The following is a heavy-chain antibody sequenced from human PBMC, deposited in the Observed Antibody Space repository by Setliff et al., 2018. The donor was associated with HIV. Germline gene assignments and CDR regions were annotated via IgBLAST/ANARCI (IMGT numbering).Heavy chain of an antibody. J-gene: IGHJ6*02. CDR1: GGSISSSSYY. D-gene: IGHD3-10*01. Sequence: SETLSLTCTVSGGSISSSSYYWGWIRQPPGKGLEWIGSIYYSGTTYYNPSLKSRITISVDTSKNQFSLKVNSVTAADTAVYYCASPKERYYYGSGTNVREYYGMDVWGQGTTVTV. V-gene: IGHV4-39*07. CDR2: IYYSGTT. CDR3: ASPKERYYYGSGTNVREYYGMDV.